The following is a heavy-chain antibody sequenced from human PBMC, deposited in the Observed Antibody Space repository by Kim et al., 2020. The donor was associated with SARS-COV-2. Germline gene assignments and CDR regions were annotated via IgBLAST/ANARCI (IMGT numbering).Heavy chain of an antibody. Sequence: SETLSLTCTVSGGSVSSGSYYWSWIRQPPGKGLEWIGYIYYSGSTNYNPSLKSRVTISVDTSKNQFSLKLSSVTAADTAVYYCARVVITTSAFDYWGQGTLVTVSS. D-gene: IGHD3-22*01. V-gene: IGHV4-61*01. CDR1: GGSVSSGSYY. CDR3: ARVVITTSAFDY. CDR2: IYYSGST. J-gene: IGHJ4*02.